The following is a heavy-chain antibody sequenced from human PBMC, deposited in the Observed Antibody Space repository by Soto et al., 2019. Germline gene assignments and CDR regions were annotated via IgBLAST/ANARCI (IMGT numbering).Heavy chain of an antibody. V-gene: IGHV3-23*01. J-gene: IGHJ4*02. D-gene: IGHD6-13*01. CDR3: AKVGSERYIAADYFDY. CDR2: ISGSGGST. CDR1: GFTFSSYA. Sequence: EVQLLESGGGLVQPGGSLRLSCAASGFTFSSYAMSWVRQAPGKGLEWVSAISGSGGSTYYADSVKGRFTISRDNSKNTLYLQMNSLRAEDTAVYYCAKVGSERYIAADYFDYWGQGTLVTVSS.